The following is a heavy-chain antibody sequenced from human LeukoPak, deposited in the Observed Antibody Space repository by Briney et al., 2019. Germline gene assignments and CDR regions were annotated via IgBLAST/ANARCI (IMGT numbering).Heavy chain of an antibody. CDR3: ASQNGGIDY. CDR2: ISWNSGSI. V-gene: IGHV3-9*01. CDR1: GFTFDDYA. J-gene: IGHJ4*02. D-gene: IGHD2-8*01. Sequence: PGGSLRLSCAASGFTFDDYAMHWVRQAPGKGLEWVSGISWNSGSIGYADSVKGRFTISRDNAKNSLYLQMNSLRAEDTAVYYCASQNGGIDYWGQGTLVTVSS.